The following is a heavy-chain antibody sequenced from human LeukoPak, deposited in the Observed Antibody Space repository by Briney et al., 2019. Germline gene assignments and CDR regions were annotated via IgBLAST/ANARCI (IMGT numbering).Heavy chain of an antibody. Sequence: GGSLRLSCAASGFTFRSYSMNWVRQAPGKGLEWVSSISTSRSYIYYADSVKGRFTISRDNAKNSLYLQMNSLRAEDTAVYYCARGQFRLSDYDSSAFDYWGQGTLLTVSS. CDR2: ISTSRSYI. D-gene: IGHD3-22*01. CDR1: GFTFRSYS. V-gene: IGHV3-21*01. J-gene: IGHJ4*02. CDR3: ARGQFRLSDYDSSAFDY.